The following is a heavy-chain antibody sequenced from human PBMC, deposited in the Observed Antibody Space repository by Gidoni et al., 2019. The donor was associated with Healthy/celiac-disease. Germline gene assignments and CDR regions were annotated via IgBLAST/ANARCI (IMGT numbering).Heavy chain of an antibody. CDR3: AKSDGRYYDILTGYYDY. D-gene: IGHD3-9*01. Sequence: VQLLVSGGGLVQPGGSLSLSCAASGFTFSSYAMSWVGQAPGKGLEWVSAISGSGGSTYYADSLKGRFTISRDNSKNTLYLQMNSLRAEDTAVYYCAKSDGRYYDILTGYYDYWGQGTLVTVSS. V-gene: IGHV3-23*01. CDR2: ISGSGGST. CDR1: GFTFSSYA. J-gene: IGHJ4*02.